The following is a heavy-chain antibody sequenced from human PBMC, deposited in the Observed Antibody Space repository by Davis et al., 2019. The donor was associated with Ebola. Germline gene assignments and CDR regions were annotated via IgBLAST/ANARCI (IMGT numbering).Heavy chain of an antibody. CDR3: ARVLAFVTGSIYYFDY. Sequence: SETLSLTCPLSGCSVSSVTYYWSWIRQPPGKGLEWIGYIYYSGSTNYNPSLKSRVTISVDTSTNQFSLKLSSVTAADTAVYYCARVLAFVTGSIYYFDYWGQGTLVTVSS. J-gene: IGHJ4*02. CDR1: GCSVSSVTYY. CDR2: IYYSGST. D-gene: IGHD7-27*01. V-gene: IGHV4-61*01.